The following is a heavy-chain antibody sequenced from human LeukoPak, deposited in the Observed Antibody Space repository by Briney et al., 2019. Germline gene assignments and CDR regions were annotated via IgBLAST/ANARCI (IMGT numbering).Heavy chain of an antibody. D-gene: IGHD1-26*01. Sequence: ASVKVSRKASGYTFTSNYIHWVRQAPGQGLEWMGMIYPRDGSTSYAQKFQGRVTMTRDTSTSTVYMELSSLRSEDTAVYYCARDSPISGSYYGGLGYWGQGTLVTVSS. CDR1: GYTFTSNY. CDR2: IYPRDGST. CDR3: ARDSPISGSYYGGLGY. V-gene: IGHV1-46*01. J-gene: IGHJ4*02.